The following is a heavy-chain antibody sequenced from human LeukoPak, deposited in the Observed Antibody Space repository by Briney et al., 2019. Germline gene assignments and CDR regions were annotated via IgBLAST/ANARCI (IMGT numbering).Heavy chain of an antibody. J-gene: IGHJ4*02. Sequence: GGSLRLSCAASGFTFSDYYMSWIRQAPGKGLEWVSYISSSGSTIYYADSVKGRFTISRDNAKNSLYLQMNSLRAEDTALYYCAKDGRDGYNYGEGYFDYWGQGTLVTVSS. CDR1: GFTFSDYY. CDR2: ISSSGSTI. V-gene: IGHV3-11*01. CDR3: AKDGRDGYNYGEGYFDY. D-gene: IGHD5-24*01.